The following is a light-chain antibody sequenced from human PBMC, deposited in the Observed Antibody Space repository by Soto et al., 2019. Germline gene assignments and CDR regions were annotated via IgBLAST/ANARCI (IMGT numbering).Light chain of an antibody. J-gene: IGKJ5*01. V-gene: IGKV3-20*01. CDR3: QQYGSSPT. Sequence: IVLTQSPGTLSLSPGERTTLSCRASQSISRYLAWYQQKPGQAPRRLIYGASTRATGIPDRFSGSGSGTDFTLTIGRLEPEDFAVYYCQQYGSSPTFGEGTRLEIK. CDR2: GAS. CDR1: QSISRY.